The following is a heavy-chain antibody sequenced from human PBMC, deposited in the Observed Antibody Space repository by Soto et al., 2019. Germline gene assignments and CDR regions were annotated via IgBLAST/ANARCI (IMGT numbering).Heavy chain of an antibody. J-gene: IGHJ6*03. CDR3: ARGAEVVAATRAYYYYYMDV. CDR1: GYTFTSYD. D-gene: IGHD2-15*01. V-gene: IGHV1-8*01. Sequence: QVQLVQSGAEVKKPGASVKVSCKASGYTFTSYDINWVRQATGQGLEWMGWMNPNSGNTGYAQKFQGRVTMTRNTSISTAYMELSSLRSEDTAVYYCARGAEVVAATRAYYYYYMDVWGKGTTVTVSS. CDR2: MNPNSGNT.